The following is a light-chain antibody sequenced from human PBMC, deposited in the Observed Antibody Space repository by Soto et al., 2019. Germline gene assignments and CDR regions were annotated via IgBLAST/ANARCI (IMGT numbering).Light chain of an antibody. Sequence: QSVLTQPPSASGTPGQRVTISCSGSSSNIGYNYVYWYHQLPGTAPKLLIYRNDQRPSGVPDRFSGSKSGTSASLAISGLRSEDEADYYCAAWDDTLSGVIFGGGTKLTVL. CDR3: AAWDDTLSGVI. CDR2: RND. J-gene: IGLJ2*01. CDR1: SSNIGYNY. V-gene: IGLV1-47*01.